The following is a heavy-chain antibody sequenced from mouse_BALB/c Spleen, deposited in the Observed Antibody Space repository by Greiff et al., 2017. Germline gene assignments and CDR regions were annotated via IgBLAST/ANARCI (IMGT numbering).Heavy chain of an antibody. CDR3: ARERDLTGYFDY. J-gene: IGHJ2*01. CDR1: GFTFSSFG. Sequence: EVQLVESGGGLVQPGGSRKLSCAASGFTFSSFGMHWVRQAPEKGLEWVAYISSGSSTIYYADTVKGRFTISRDNPKNTLFLQMTSLRSEDTAMYYCARERDLTGYFDYWGQGTTLTVSS. CDR2: ISSGSSTI. V-gene: IGHV5-17*02. D-gene: IGHD4-1*01.